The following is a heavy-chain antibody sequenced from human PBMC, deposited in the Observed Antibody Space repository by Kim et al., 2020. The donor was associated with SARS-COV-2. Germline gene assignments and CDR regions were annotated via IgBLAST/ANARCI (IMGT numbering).Heavy chain of an antibody. CDR1: GASISSSTYY. V-gene: IGHV4-39*01. J-gene: IGHJ5*02. CDR2: ISYTVNT. D-gene: IGHD6-13*01. Sequence: SETLSLTCTVSGASISSSTYYWGWIRQPPGKGLEWIGSISYTVNTYYNPSLRSRVTISVDTSKNQFSLKLSSVTAAVTAVYYCARRYSSSWSPFDPWGQGTLVSVSS. CDR3: ARRYSSSWSPFDP.